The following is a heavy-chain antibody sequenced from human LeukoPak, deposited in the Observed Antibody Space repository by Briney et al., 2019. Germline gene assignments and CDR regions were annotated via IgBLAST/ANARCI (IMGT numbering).Heavy chain of an antibody. CDR1: GFTVSSNY. J-gene: IGHJ4*02. D-gene: IGHD3-16*02. V-gene: IGHV3-53*01. Sequence: GGSLRLSCAASGFTVSSNYTSWVRQAPGKGPEWVSVIYSGGSTYYADSVKGRFTISRDNSKNTLYLQMNSLRAEDTAVYYCARARLPFEGVIAALDYWGQGTLVTVSS. CDR2: IYSGGST. CDR3: ARARLPFEGVIAALDY.